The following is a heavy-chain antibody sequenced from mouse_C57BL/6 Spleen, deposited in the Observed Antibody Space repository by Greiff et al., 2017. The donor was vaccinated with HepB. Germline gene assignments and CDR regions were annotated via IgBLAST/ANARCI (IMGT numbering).Heavy chain of an antibody. CDR2: IDPETGGT. CDR1: GYTFTDYE. J-gene: IGHJ1*03. Sequence: QVQLQQSGAELVRPGASVTLSCKASGYTFTDYEMHWVKQTPVHGLEWIGAIDPETGGTAYNQKFKGKAILTADKSSSTAYMELRSLTSEDSAVYYCTRTGYCYWDFDVWGTGTTVTVSS. D-gene: IGHD2-3*01. V-gene: IGHV1-15*01. CDR3: TRTGYCYWDFDV.